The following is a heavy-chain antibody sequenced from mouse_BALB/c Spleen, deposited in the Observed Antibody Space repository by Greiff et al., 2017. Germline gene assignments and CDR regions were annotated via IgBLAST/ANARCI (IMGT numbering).Heavy chain of an antibody. V-gene: IGHV2-9*02. CDR2: IWAGGST. CDR3: AGHRYDAMDY. Sequence: WVRQPPGKGLEWLGVIWAGGSTNYNSALMSRLSISKDNSKSQVFLKMNSLQTDDTAMYYCAGHRYDAMDYWGQGTSVTVSS. D-gene: IGHD2-14*01. J-gene: IGHJ4*01.